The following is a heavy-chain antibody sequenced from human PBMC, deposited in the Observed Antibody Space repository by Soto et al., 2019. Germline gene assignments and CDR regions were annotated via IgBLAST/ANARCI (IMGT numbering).Heavy chain of an antibody. V-gene: IGHV4-59*01. CDR2: IYYSGST. CDR3: AREGLTGTIGLYYYYAMDV. J-gene: IGHJ6*02. D-gene: IGHD1-7*01. CDR1: GGSISSYY. Sequence: SETLSLTCTVSGGSISSYYWSWIRQPSGKGLEWIGYIYYSGSTNYNPSLKSRVTISVDTSKNQFSLKLSSVTAADTAVYYCAREGLTGTIGLYYYYAMDVWGQGTTVTVSS.